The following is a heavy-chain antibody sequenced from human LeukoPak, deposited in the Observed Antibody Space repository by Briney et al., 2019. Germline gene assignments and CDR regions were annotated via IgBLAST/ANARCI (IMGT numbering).Heavy chain of an antibody. CDR1: GVSISSSNW. D-gene: IGHD3-10*01. J-gene: IGHJ5*02. CDR3: ATGGSITMVRGVRSNWFDP. V-gene: IGHV4-4*02. Sequence: SETLSLTCAVSGVSISSSNWWHWVRQPPGKGLEWIGAIYHSGSTNYNPSLKSRVTISVDTSKNQFSLKLSSVTAADTAVYYCATGGSITMVRGVRSNWFDPWGQGTLVTVSS. CDR2: IYHSGST.